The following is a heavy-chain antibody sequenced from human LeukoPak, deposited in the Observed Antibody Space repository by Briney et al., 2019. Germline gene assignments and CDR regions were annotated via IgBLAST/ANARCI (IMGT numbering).Heavy chain of an antibody. CDR3: ARDREWFGELQRTDFDY. CDR1: GYTFTGYY. V-gene: IGHV1-18*04. D-gene: IGHD3-10*01. CDR2: ISAYNGNT. J-gene: IGHJ4*02. Sequence: ASVKASCKASGYTFTGYYMHWVRQAPGQGLEWMGWISAYNGNTNYAQKLQGRVTMTTDTSTSTAYMELRSPRSDDTAVYYCARDREWFGELQRTDFDYWGQGTLVTVSS.